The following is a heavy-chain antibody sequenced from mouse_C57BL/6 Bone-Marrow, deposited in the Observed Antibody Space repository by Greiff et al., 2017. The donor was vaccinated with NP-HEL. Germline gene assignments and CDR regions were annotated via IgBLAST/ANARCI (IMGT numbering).Heavy chain of an antibody. J-gene: IGHJ3*01. V-gene: IGHV10-1*01. CDR2: ISSKSNNYES. Sequence: EVKLMESGGGLVQPKGSLKLSCAASGFSFNTYAMNWVRQAPGKGLEWVARISSKSNNYESYYADSVKDRFTISRDDSASMLYLQMNNLKTEATDMYYCVRPWFAYWGQGTLVTVSA. CDR1: GFSFNTYA. CDR3: VRPWFAY.